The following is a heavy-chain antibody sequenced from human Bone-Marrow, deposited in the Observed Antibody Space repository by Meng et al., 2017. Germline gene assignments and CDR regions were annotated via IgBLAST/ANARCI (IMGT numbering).Heavy chain of an antibody. V-gene: IGHV4-59*01. CDR3: ARGLVDTATIYYFDY. J-gene: IGHJ4*03. Sequence: SETLSLTCTVSGGSISSYYWSWIRQPPGKGLEWIGYIYYSGSTNYNPSLKSRVTISVDTSKNQFSLKLSSVTAADTAVYYCARGLVDTATIYYFDYWGQGTQVTVSS. CDR1: GGSISSYY. CDR2: IYYSGST. D-gene: IGHD5-18*01.